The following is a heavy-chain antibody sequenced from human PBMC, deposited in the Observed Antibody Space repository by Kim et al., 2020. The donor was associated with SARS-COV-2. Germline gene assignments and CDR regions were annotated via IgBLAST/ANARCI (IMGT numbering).Heavy chain of an antibody. V-gene: IGHV3-11*03. Sequence: VKGRFTISRDNDKNSLYLQMNSLRAEDTAVYYCARRFTYYDFWSGYYFDYWGQGTLVTVSS. J-gene: IGHJ4*02. D-gene: IGHD3-3*01. CDR3: ARRFTYYDFWSGYYFDY.